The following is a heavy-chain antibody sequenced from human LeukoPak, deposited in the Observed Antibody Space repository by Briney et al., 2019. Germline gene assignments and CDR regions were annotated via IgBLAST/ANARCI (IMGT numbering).Heavy chain of an antibody. Sequence: GGSLRLSCAASGFTFSSYAMSWVRQAPGKGLEWASAISDSGGSTYYADSVKGRFTISRDNSKNTLYLQMNSLRAEDTAVYYCAKTSSGWYDAFDIWGQGTMVTVSS. CDR1: GFTFSSYA. CDR3: AKTSSGWYDAFDI. D-gene: IGHD6-19*01. CDR2: ISDSGGST. V-gene: IGHV3-23*01. J-gene: IGHJ3*02.